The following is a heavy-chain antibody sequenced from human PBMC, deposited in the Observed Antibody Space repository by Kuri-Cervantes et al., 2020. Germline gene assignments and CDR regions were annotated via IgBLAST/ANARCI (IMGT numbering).Heavy chain of an antibody. D-gene: IGHD3-22*01. J-gene: IGHJ4*02. CDR2: IYTSGST. CDR1: GGSISSGSYY. V-gene: IGHV4-61*02. Sequence: SETLSLTCTVSGGSISSGSYYWSWIRQPAGKGLEWIGRIYTSGSTNYNPSLKSRVTISVDTSKNQFSLKLSSVTAADTAVYYCATTCAYYYDSSGYTFDYWGQGTLVTVSS. CDR3: ATTCAYYYDSSGYTFDY.